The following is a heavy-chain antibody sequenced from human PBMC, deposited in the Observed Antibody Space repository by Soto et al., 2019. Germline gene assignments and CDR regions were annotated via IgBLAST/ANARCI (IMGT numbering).Heavy chain of an antibody. Sequence: QVQLVESGGGVVQPGRSLRLAWAASGFTFSSYGMHWVRQAPGKGLEGVAVISEDGRNEYYADSVKGRFTISRDNSRNTLYLQMNSLRPEDTAVYYCAKDRLVYCAGDCYPPSYFAYWGQGTLVTVSS. J-gene: IGHJ4*02. D-gene: IGHD2-21*02. V-gene: IGHV3-30*18. CDR2: ISEDGRNE. CDR3: AKDRLVYCAGDCYPPSYFAY. CDR1: GFTFSSYG.